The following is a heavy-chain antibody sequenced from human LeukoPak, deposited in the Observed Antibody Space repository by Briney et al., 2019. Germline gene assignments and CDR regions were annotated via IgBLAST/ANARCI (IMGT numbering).Heavy chain of an antibody. CDR3: ASKFGESYHYYYGLDV. CDR2: VGGSDETT. CDR1: GFKSSISA. D-gene: IGHD3-10*01. Sequence: GGSLRLSCAAFGFKSSISAMSWVRQAPGKGLEWVSVVGGSDETTNYADSVKGRFTISRDRSKTTVFLQMNSLRVEDTGVYYCASKFGESYHYYYGLDVWGQGTTVTVSS. V-gene: IGHV3-23*01. J-gene: IGHJ6*02.